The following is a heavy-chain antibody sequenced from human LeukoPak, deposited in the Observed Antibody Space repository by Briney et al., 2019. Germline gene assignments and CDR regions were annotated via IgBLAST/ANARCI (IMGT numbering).Heavy chain of an antibody. J-gene: IGHJ4*02. CDR3: ARDAIFGVVNHATHFDY. D-gene: IGHD3-3*01. CDR2: IIPIFGTA. CDR1: GGTFSSYA. V-gene: IGHV1-69*05. Sequence: ASVKVSCKASGGTFSSYAISWVRQAPGQGLEWMGRIIPIFGTANYAQKFQGRVTITTDESTCTAYMELSSLRSEDTAVYYCARDAIFGVVNHATHFDYWGQGTLVTVSS.